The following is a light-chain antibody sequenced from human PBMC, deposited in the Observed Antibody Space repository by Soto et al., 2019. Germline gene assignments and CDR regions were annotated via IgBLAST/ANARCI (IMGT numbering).Light chain of an antibody. J-gene: IGKJ1*01. V-gene: IGKV1-39*01. CDR1: QSISSY. Sequence: DIHMTQSPSSLSASVGDRVTITCRASQSISSYLNWYQQKPGKAPKLLIYAASSLQSGVPSRFSGSGSGTDITLTISSLQPEDFATYYCQHYNSYSEAFGQGTKVDIK. CDR2: AAS. CDR3: QHYNSYSEA.